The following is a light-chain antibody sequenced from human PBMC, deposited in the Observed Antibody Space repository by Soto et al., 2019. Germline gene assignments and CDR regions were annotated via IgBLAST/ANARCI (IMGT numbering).Light chain of an antibody. V-gene: IGLV1-36*01. J-gene: IGLJ7*01. Sequence: QSVLTQPPSVSEAPRQRVTISCSGSTSNVGNNAVSWYQQVPGKAPKLLMYYDDVLPSGVSDRFSGSKSGTSASLAISGLQSEDEADYYCAAWDDSLNVAVFGGGNQLTVL. CDR2: YDD. CDR3: AAWDDSLNVAV. CDR1: TSNVGNNA.